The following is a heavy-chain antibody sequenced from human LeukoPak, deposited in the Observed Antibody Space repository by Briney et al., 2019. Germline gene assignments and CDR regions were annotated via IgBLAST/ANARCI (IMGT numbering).Heavy chain of an antibody. V-gene: IGHV3-48*01. CDR1: EFSVGSNY. D-gene: IGHD4/OR15-4a*01. J-gene: IGHJ4*02. Sequence: GGSLRLSCAASEFSVGSNYMTWVRQAPGKGLEWVSYISSSSSTIYYADSVKGRFTISRDNSKNTLYLQMNSLRAEDTAVYYCARRAGAYSHPYDYWGQGTLVTVSS. CDR3: ARRAGAYSHPYDY. CDR2: ISSSSSTI.